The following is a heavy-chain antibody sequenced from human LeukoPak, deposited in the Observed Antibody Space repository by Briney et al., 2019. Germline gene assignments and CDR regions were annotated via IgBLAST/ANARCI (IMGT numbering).Heavy chain of an antibody. CDR1: GGSISSYY. CDR2: IYTSGST. CDR3: ARDLTYYYDSSGYSATGYYYYGMDV. Sequence: SETLSLTCTVSGGSISSYYWSWIRQPAGKGLGWIGRIYTSGSTNYNPSLKSRVTMSVDTSKNQFSLKLSSVTAADTAVYYCARDLTYYYDSSGYSATGYYYYGMDVWGQGTTVTVSS. V-gene: IGHV4-4*07. D-gene: IGHD3-22*01. J-gene: IGHJ6*02.